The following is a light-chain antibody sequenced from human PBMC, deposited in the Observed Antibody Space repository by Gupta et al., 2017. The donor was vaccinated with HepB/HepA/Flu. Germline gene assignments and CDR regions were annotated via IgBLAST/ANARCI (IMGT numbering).Light chain of an antibody. Sequence: QSVLTQPPSASGTPGQRVTISCSGSSSNIGSNAVNWYQQVPGTAPKLLIYSNNQRPSGVPDRFSGSKSGTSASPAISGLQSEEESDYYCAKWDDSLNGPVFGGGTKLTVL. CDR1: SSNIGSNA. CDR3: AKWDDSLNGPV. V-gene: IGLV1-44*01. CDR2: SNN. J-gene: IGLJ2*01.